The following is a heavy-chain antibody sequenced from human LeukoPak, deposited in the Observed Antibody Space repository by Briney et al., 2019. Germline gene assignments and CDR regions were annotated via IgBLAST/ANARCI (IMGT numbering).Heavy chain of an antibody. Sequence: SGGSLRLSCAASGFTFGDYAMSWVRQAPGKGLEWVSAISGSGGSTYYADSVKGRFTISRDNSKNTLYLQMNSLRAEDTAVYYCAKDKDGVLLYPDWGQGTLVTVSS. J-gene: IGHJ4*02. D-gene: IGHD3-10*01. V-gene: IGHV3-23*01. CDR2: ISGSGGST. CDR3: AKDKDGVLLYPD. CDR1: GFTFGDYA.